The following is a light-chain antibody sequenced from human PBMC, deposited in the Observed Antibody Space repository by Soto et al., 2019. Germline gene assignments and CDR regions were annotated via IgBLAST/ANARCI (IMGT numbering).Light chain of an antibody. CDR1: QSVSSSY. CDR2: GAS. Sequence: MVFTQSPATLSLSPGKRANRACWASQSVSSSYLAWYQQKPGQAPRLLIYGASSRATGIPDRFSGSGSGTDFSLTITSLEPEDFAVYYCQQRGKWPSTFGPGTKVDI. CDR3: QQRGKWPST. J-gene: IGKJ2*02. V-gene: IGKV3D-20*02.